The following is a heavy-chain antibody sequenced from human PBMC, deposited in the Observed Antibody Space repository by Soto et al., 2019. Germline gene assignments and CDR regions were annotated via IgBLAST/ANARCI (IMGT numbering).Heavy chain of an antibody. V-gene: IGHV5-51*01. CDR3: ARRGSSSPSYNFDF. D-gene: IGHD6-13*01. J-gene: IGHJ4*02. CDR2: IYPGDSDT. Sequence: GESLKISCKGSGYTFTNYWIGWVRQMPGRGLEWMGIIYPGDSDTRYSPSFEGQVTISADKSSSTAYLQWSSLKDSDTAIYYCARRGSSSPSYNFDFWGQGTPVTVSS. CDR1: GYTFTNYW.